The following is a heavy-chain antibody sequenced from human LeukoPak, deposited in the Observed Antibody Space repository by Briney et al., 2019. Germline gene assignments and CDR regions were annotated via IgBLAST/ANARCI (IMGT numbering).Heavy chain of an antibody. Sequence: GGSLRLSCAASGFTFSSYAMSWVRQALGKGLEWVSAISGSGGSTYYADSVKGRFTISRDNSKNTLYLQMNSLRAEDTAVYYCAKYYDSSGYYYLFYFDYWGQGTLVTVSS. V-gene: IGHV3-23*01. D-gene: IGHD3-22*01. CDR2: ISGSGGST. J-gene: IGHJ4*02. CDR3: AKYYDSSGYYYLFYFDY. CDR1: GFTFSSYA.